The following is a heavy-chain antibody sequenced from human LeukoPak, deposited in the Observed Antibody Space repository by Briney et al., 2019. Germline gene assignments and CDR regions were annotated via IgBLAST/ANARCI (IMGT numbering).Heavy chain of an antibody. J-gene: IGHJ4*02. CDR3: ARSSSGWSDYFDY. Sequence: SQTLSLTCTVSGGSISSGSYYWSWIRQPAGKGLEWIGRIYTSGSTNYNPSLKSRVTISVDTSKNQFSLKLSSVTAADTAVYYCARSSSGWSDYFDYWGQGTLVTVSS. CDR1: GGSISSGSYY. CDR2: IYTSGST. V-gene: IGHV4-61*02. D-gene: IGHD6-19*01.